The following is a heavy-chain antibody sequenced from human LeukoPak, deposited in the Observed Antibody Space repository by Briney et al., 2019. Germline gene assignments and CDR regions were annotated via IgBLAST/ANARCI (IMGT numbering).Heavy chain of an antibody. CDR2: ISGSGGST. CDR3: AKGGSSSWYEENWFDP. J-gene: IGHJ5*02. V-gene: IGHV3-23*01. CDR1: GFTFSSYA. Sequence: GGSLRLSCAASGFTFSSYAMSWVRRAPGKGLEWVSAISGSGGSTYYADSVKGRFTISRDNSKNTLYLQMNSLRAEDTAVYYCAKGGSSSWYEENWFDPWGQGTLVTVSS. D-gene: IGHD6-13*01.